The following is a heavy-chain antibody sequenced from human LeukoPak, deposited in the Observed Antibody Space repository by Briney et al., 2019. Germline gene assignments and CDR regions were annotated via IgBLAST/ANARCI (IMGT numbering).Heavy chain of an antibody. CDR1: GFTFSSYA. CDR3: AREGYDSSGYLDY. J-gene: IGHJ4*02. Sequence: GRSLRLSCAAPGFTFSSYAMHWVRQAPGKGLEWVAVISYDGSNKYYADSVKGRFTISRDNSKNTLYLQMNSLRAEDTAVYYCAREGYDSSGYLDYWGQGTLVTVSS. D-gene: IGHD3-22*01. CDR2: ISYDGSNK. V-gene: IGHV3-30*04.